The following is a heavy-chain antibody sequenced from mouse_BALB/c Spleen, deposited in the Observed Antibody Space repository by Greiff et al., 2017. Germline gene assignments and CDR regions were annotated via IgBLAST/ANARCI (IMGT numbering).Heavy chain of an antibody. J-gene: IGHJ2*01. CDR3: ARLATVVYHFDY. Sequence: EVKLVESGPELVKPGASMKISCKASGYSFTGYTMNWVKQSHGKNLEWIGLINPYNGGTSYNQKFKGKATLTVDKSSSTAYMELLSLTSEDSAVYYCARLATVVYHFDYWGQGTTLTVSS. CDR2: INPYNGGT. V-gene: IGHV1-18*01. CDR1: GYSFTGYT. D-gene: IGHD1-1*01.